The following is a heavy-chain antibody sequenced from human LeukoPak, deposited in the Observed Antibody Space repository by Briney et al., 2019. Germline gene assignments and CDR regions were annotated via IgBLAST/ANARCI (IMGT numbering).Heavy chain of an antibody. CDR2: VSLDVGSK. J-gene: IGHJ4*02. CDR3: ARDASGSWALDS. CDR1: GFTFSNYA. Sequence: GSSRRLSCAASGFTFSNYAIHWVSQAPGKGLEWVAAVSLDVGSKYYADSVKGRLTISRDNSQNTLFLQMISLRIEDTAVYYCARDASGSWALDSWGQGSLVTVSS. D-gene: IGHD6-13*01. V-gene: IGHV3-30*04.